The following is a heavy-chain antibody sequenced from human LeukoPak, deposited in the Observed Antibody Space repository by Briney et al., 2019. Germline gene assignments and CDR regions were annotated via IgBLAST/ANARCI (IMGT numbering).Heavy chain of an antibody. D-gene: IGHD5-12*01. V-gene: IGHV3-33*06. CDR1: GFTFSSYG. Sequence: GGSLRLSCAASGFTFSSYGMHWVRQAPGKGVEWVAVIWYDGSNKYYADSVKGRFTISRDNSKNTLYLQMNSLRAEDTAVYYCAKAVGTSGSMYYFDYWGQGTLVTVSS. CDR3: AKAVGTSGSMYYFDY. CDR2: IWYDGSNK. J-gene: IGHJ4*02.